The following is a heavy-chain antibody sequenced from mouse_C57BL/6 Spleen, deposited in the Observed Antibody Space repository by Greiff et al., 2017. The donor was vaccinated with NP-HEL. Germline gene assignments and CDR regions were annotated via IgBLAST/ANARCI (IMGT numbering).Heavy chain of an antibody. V-gene: IGHV1-81*01. D-gene: IGHD1-1*01. CDR3: ARGTTVGYQYLDV. Sequence: QVQLQQSGAELARPGASVKLSCKASGYTFTSYGISWVKQRTGQGLEWIGEIYPSSGNTYYNEKFKGKATLTADKASSTAYMELSSLTSEDSAVYLCARGTTVGYQYLDVWGTGTTVTVSS. J-gene: IGHJ1*03. CDR2: IYPSSGNT. CDR1: GYTFTSYG.